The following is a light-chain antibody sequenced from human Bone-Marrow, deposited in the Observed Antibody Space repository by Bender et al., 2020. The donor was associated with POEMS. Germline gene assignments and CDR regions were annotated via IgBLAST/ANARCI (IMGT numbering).Light chain of an antibody. CDR2: EVN. Sequence: QPALTQPPSASGPPGPSVTIPCTGTSSNLGTFNLVSWYQQHPGKAPKLIIYEVNKRPSGVPNRFSASKYGNTASLTISGLQDEDEADYYCCSYAGDGVFGGGTKLTV. V-gene: IGLV2-23*02. CDR1: SSNLGTFNL. J-gene: IGLJ3*02. CDR3: CSYAGDGV.